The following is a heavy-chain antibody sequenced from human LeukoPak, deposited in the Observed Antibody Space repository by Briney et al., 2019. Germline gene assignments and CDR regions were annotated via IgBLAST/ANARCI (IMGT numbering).Heavy chain of an antibody. D-gene: IGHD6-13*01. V-gene: IGHV1-8*01. Sequence: ASVKVSFKASGYTFTSYDVNWVRQATGQGLEWMGWMNPNSGNTGYAQKFQGRVTMTRNTSISTAYMELSSLRSEDTAVYYCARGLRSSSWYEGYWGQGTLVTVSS. CDR1: GYTFTSYD. J-gene: IGHJ4*02. CDR3: ARGLRSSSWYEGY. CDR2: MNPNSGNT.